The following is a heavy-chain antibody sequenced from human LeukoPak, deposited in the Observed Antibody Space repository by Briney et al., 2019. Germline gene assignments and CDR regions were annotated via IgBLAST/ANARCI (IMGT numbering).Heavy chain of an antibody. V-gene: IGHV4-30-2*01. CDR2: IYHSGST. J-gene: IGHJ4*02. CDR1: GGSISSGGYY. D-gene: IGHD4-17*01. Sequence: SQTLSLTCTVSGGSISSGGYYWSWIRQPPGKGLEWIGYIYHSGSTYYNPSLKSRVTISVDRSKNQFSLKLSSVTAADTAVYYCARADYGAMGWYFDYWGQGTLVTVSS. CDR3: ARADYGAMGWYFDY.